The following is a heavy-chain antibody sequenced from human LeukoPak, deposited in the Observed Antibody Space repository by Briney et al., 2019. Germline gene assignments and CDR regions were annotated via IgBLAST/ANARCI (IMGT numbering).Heavy chain of an antibody. V-gene: IGHV4-59*01. J-gene: IGHJ5*02. CDR3: ASSHYDFWSGLKPNWFDP. CDR2: IYYSGST. Sequence: RPSETLSLTCTVSAGSISSYYWSWLRQPPGKGLEWIGYIYYSGSTNYNPSLKSRVTISVNTTKNQFSLKLSSVTAADTPVYYCASSHYDFWSGLKPNWFDPWGQGTLVSVSS. D-gene: IGHD3-3*01. CDR1: AGSISSYY.